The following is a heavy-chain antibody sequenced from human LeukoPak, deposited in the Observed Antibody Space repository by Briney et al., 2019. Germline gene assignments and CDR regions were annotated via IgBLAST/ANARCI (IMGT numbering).Heavy chain of an antibody. J-gene: IGHJ5*02. CDR2: IYYSGST. D-gene: IGHD1-20*01. CDR1: GGSISSYY. V-gene: IGHV4-59*08. CDR3: ARLTGTTSPNWFDP. Sequence: PSETLSLTCTVSGGSISSYYWSWIRQPPGKGLEWIGYIYYSGSTNYNPSLKSRVTISVDTSKNQFSLRLSSVTAADTAVYYCARLTGTTSPNWFDPWGQGTLVTVSS.